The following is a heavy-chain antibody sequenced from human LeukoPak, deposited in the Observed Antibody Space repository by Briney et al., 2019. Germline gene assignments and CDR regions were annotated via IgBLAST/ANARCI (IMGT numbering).Heavy chain of an antibody. CDR2: IGGSGGST. CDR3: AKEGQQWPAGYY. V-gene: IGHV3-23*01. J-gene: IGHJ4*02. Sequence: GGSLRLSCAASGFTFSSYAMSWVRQAPGEGLEWVSAIGGSGGSTYYADSVKGRFTISRDNSKNTLYLQMNSLRAEDTAVYYCAKEGQQWPAGYYWGQGTLVTVSS. CDR1: GFTFSSYA. D-gene: IGHD6-19*01.